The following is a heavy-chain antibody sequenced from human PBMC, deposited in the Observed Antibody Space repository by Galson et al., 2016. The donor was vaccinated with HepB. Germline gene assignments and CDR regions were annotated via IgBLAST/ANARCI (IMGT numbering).Heavy chain of an antibody. V-gene: IGHV3-33*01. CDR3: ARDNVGYYPSGRNVYSMDL. CDR1: GFTFNMYG. D-gene: IGHD3-10*01. Sequence: SLRLSCAASGFTFNMYGMHWVRQPPGKGLEWVADIWYDGGNKYYADSVKGRFTISRDNSKSMVNLQMNSLRVEDTAVYYCARDNVGYYPSGRNVYSMDLWGQGTTVTVSS. J-gene: IGHJ6*02. CDR2: IWYDGGNK.